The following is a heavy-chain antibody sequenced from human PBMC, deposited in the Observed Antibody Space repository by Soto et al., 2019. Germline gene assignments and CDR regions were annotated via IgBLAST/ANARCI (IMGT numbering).Heavy chain of an antibody. D-gene: IGHD2-21*02. V-gene: IGHV4-30-2*01. CDR1: GGSISSGGYA. Sequence: SETLSLTCAVSGGSISSGGYAWAWIRQPPGKGLEWVGYIYQSGSTYYNPSLKSRVTIAADRSKNQFSLNLASVTAADTAVYYCARSYSGGDAYFDYWGQGTVVTVSS. CDR3: ARSYSGGDAYFDY. CDR2: IYQSGST. J-gene: IGHJ4*02.